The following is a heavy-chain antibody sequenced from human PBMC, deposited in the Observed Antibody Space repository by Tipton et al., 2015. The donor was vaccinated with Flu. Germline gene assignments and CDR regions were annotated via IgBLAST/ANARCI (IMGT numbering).Heavy chain of an antibody. Sequence: CAASGFTFSSYEMDWVRQAPGKGLEWVSYISSSGSTIYYADSVKGRFTVSRDNAKNSLYLQMNSLRAEDTAVYYCATLPAIVVVPAATWMDVWGQGTTVTVSS. D-gene: IGHD2-2*01. J-gene: IGHJ6*02. CDR1: GFTFSSYE. V-gene: IGHV3-48*03. CDR3: ATLPAIVVVPAATWMDV. CDR2: ISSSGSTI.